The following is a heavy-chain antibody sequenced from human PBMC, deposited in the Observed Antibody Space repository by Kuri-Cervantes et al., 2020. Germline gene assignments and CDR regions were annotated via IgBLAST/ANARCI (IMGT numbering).Heavy chain of an antibody. CDR3: ARSRGLYEAPYYFDY. CDR1: GFTFSGSA. D-gene: IGHD2-8*01. J-gene: IGHJ4*02. V-gene: IGHV3-33*08. Sequence: GGSLRLSCAASGFTFSGSAMHWVRQAPGKGLEWVAVIWYDGSNKYYADSVKGRFTISRDNSKNTLYLQMDSLRAEDTAVYYCARSRGLYEAPYYFDYWGQGTLVTVSS. CDR2: IWYDGSNK.